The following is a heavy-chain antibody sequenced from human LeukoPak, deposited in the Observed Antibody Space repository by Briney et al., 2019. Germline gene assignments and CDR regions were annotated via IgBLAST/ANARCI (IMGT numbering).Heavy chain of an antibody. CDR1: GFTFISYW. Sequence: GGSLRLSCEASGFTFISYWMSWVRQAPGKGLEWVANIKQDGSEKYYVDSVKGRFTISRDNAKNSLYLQMNSLRAEDTAVYYCAELGITMIGGVWGKGTTVTISS. D-gene: IGHD3-10*02. CDR2: IKQDGSEK. V-gene: IGHV3-7*01. J-gene: IGHJ6*04. CDR3: AELGITMIGGV.